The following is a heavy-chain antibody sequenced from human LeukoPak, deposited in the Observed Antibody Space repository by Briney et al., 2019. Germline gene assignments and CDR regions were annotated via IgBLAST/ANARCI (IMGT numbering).Heavy chain of an antibody. CDR1: GYTFTSYD. D-gene: IGHD3-22*01. CDR3: ARAKREVITTTYYFDS. V-gene: IGHV1-8*01. Sequence: PGASVKVSSKASGYTFTSYDINGVRQATGQGLEWMGWINPNSGNTGYAQKFQGRVTMTRNTSTSTAYMELSSLRSEDTAVYYCARAKREVITTTYYFDSWGQGTLVPVSS. CDR2: INPNSGNT. J-gene: IGHJ4*02.